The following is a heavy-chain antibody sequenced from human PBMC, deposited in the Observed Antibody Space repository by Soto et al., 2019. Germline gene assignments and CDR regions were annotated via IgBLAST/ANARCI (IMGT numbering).Heavy chain of an antibody. CDR2: GSYSGTT. D-gene: IGHD4-17*01. CDR1: GVSVSSGSFY. Sequence: SEPLSLTCTVSGVSVSSGSFYWAWIRQPPGKGLEWIGFGSYSGTTNYKPSLKSRVTISVDTSRSQISLKVSSLTAADTAVYYCARGATVTQYDYWGQGTLVTAPQ. CDR3: ARGATVTQYDY. V-gene: IGHV4-61*01. J-gene: IGHJ4*02.